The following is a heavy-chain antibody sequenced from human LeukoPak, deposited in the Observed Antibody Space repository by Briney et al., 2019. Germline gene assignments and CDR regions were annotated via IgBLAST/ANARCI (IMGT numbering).Heavy chain of an antibody. D-gene: IGHD5/OR15-5a*01. CDR1: GYTFSSYS. V-gene: IGHV3-21*01. CDR2: SSSNSSYI. Sequence: PGEALILSCAVSGYTFSSYSMKWVRRAPEKGLEWVPYSSSNSSYIYYADSVNGEFTISRDNAKDSLYLQMKSMISEDMAVYYYDKVSTSFWGQGTLVTVSS. CDR3: DKVSTSF. J-gene: IGHJ4*02.